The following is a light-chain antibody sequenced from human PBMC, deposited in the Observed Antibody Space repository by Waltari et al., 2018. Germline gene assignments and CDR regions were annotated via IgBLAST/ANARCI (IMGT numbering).Light chain of an antibody. CDR1: QTISDY. V-gene: IGKV1-39*01. Sequence: DIQMTQSPPSLSAFVGDRVVITCRASQTISDYLNWYQQKPGKAPKLLIYAASSLQTGVPSRLSGSGSGTDFTLTIRGLQPEDIATYYCQQSYSTWTFGQGTKVELK. J-gene: IGKJ1*01. CDR3: QQSYSTWT. CDR2: AAS.